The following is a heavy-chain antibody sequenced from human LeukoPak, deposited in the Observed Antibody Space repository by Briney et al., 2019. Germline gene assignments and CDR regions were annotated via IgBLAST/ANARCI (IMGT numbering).Heavy chain of an antibody. CDR2: IYYSGST. CDR3: ARADRYPSFDY. CDR1: GGSISSGGYS. J-gene: IGHJ4*02. V-gene: IGHV4-31*03. D-gene: IGHD3-9*01. Sequence: SETLSLTCTVSGGSISSGGYSWSWIRQHPGKGLEWIGYIYYSGSTYYNPSLKSRVTISVDTSKNQFSLKLSSVTAADTAVYYCARADRYPSFDYWGQGTLVTVSS.